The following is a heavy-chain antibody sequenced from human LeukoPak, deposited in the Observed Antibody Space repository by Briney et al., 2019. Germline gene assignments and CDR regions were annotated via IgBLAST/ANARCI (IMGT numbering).Heavy chain of an antibody. V-gene: IGHV4-34*01. Sequence: PSETLSLTCAVYGGSFSGYCWSWIRQPPGKGLEWIGEINHSGSTNYNPSLKSRVTISVDTSKNQFSLKLSSVTAADTAVYYCARGSPPYYYDSSGSHGAFDIWGQGTMVTVSS. CDR2: INHSGST. CDR1: GGSFSGYC. CDR3: ARGSPPYYYDSSGSHGAFDI. J-gene: IGHJ3*02. D-gene: IGHD3-22*01.